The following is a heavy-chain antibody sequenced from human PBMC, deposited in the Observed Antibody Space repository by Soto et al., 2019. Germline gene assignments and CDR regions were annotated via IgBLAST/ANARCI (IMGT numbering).Heavy chain of an antibody. CDR1: GFSFSSAW. Sequence: PGGSLRLSCAASGFSFSSAWMSWVRQTPEKGLEWVGRIKSKSDGGTTDYAAPVKGRFTISRDDSENTLYLQMNSLKTEDTAVYYCTTDRFYSPVDHLGQGTLVTVSS. V-gene: IGHV3-15*01. D-gene: IGHD4-4*01. CDR3: TTDRFYSPVDH. J-gene: IGHJ4*02. CDR2: IKSKSDGGTT.